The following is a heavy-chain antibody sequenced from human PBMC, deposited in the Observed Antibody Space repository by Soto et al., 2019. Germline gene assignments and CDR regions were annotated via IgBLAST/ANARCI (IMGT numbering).Heavy chain of an antibody. CDR1: GCSISSYD. J-gene: IGHJ5*02. CDR3: ARHLLLWFGDLPNWFDP. Sequence: SETLSLTCTVSGCSISSYDWSWIRQPPGKGLEWIGCIYYSGSTNYNPSLKSRVTISVDTSENQFSLKLSSVTAADTAVYYCARHLLLWFGDLPNWFDPWGQGILVTVSS. D-gene: IGHD3-10*01. CDR2: IYYSGST. V-gene: IGHV4-59*08.